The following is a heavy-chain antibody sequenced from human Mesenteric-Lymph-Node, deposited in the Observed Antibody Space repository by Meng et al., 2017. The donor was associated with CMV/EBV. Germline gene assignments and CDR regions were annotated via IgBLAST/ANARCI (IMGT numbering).Heavy chain of an antibody. CDR2: ISGSGGST. V-gene: IGHV3-23*01. Sequence: GESLKISCAASGFTFSSYAMSWVRQAPGKGLEWVSAISGSGGSTYYADSVKGRITISRDNAKNSLYLQMNSLRAEDTAVYYCARDLDSEWEPLPQLGFDYWGQGALVTVSS. CDR3: ARDLDSEWEPLPQLGFDY. CDR1: GFTFSSYA. J-gene: IGHJ4*02. D-gene: IGHD1-26*01.